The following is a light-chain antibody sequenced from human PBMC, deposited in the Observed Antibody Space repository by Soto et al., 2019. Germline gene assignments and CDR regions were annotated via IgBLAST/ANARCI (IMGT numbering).Light chain of an antibody. Sequence: SYELTQPLSVSVALGQTARITCGGNNIGSKNVHWYQQKQGQAPVLVIYRDSNRPSGIPERFSGSNSGNTATLTISRAQAGDEADYYCQVWDSRTVFGGGTKLTVL. CDR1: NIGSKN. V-gene: IGLV3-9*01. CDR3: QVWDSRTV. CDR2: RDS. J-gene: IGLJ3*02.